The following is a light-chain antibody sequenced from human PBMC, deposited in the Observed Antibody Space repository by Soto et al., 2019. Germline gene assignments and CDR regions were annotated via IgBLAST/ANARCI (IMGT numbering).Light chain of an antibody. J-gene: IGLJ2*01. CDR2: STS. Sequence: QAVVTQEPSLTVSPGGTVTLTCASSTGAVTSGYYPNWFQQKPGQAPRALIYSTSNTHSWTPARFSGSLLGGKAALTLSGLQHEDEAEYYCLIYDGGAQVFGGGIKLTVL. CDR1: TGAVTSGYY. V-gene: IGLV7-43*01. CDR3: LIYDGGAQV.